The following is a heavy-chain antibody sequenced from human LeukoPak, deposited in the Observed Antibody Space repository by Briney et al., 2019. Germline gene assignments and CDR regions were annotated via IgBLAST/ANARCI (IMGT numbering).Heavy chain of an antibody. CDR3: ARDLVGGWDDSSGYYYGYFDY. J-gene: IGHJ4*02. V-gene: IGHV3-30-3*01. CDR1: GFTFSSYA. D-gene: IGHD3-22*01. Sequence: GGSLRLSCEASGFTFSSYAMSWVRQAPGKGLEWVAVISYDGTNKYYADSVKGRFTISRDNSKNTLYLQMNSLRAEDTAVYYCARDLVGGWDDSSGYYYGYFDYWGQGTLVSVSS. CDR2: ISYDGTNK.